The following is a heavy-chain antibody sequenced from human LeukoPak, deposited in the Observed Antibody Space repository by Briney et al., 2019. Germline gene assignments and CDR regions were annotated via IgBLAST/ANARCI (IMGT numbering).Heavy chain of an antibody. J-gene: IGHJ4*02. Sequence: GGSLRLSCAASGFTFSCYAMSWVRQAPGKGLEWVSAISGSGGSTYYADSVKGRFTISRDNSKNTLYLQMNSLRAEDTAVYYCAKGRNGFDWLLPLDYWGQGTLVTVSS. CDR3: AKGRNGFDWLLPLDY. V-gene: IGHV3-23*01. D-gene: IGHD3-9*01. CDR2: ISGSGGST. CDR1: GFTFSCYA.